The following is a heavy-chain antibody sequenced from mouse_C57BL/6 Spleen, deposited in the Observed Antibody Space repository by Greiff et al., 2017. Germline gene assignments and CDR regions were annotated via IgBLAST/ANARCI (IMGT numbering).Heavy chain of an antibody. CDR3: ASANYYGSSYGYFDV. D-gene: IGHD1-1*01. CDR2: INPSSGYT. CDR1: AYTFTSYT. Sequence: VKLMESGAELARPGASVKMSCKASAYTFTSYTMHWVKQRPGQGLEWIGYINPSSGYTKYNQKFKDKATLTADKSSSTAYMQLSSLTSEDSAVXYCASANYYGSSYGYFDVWGTGTTVTVSS. V-gene: IGHV1-4*01. J-gene: IGHJ1*03.